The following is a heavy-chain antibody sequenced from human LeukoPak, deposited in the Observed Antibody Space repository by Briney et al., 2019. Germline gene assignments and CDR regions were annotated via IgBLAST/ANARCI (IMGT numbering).Heavy chain of an antibody. CDR2: IYTSGST. Sequence: PSQTLSLTCAVSGGSISSGGYSWSWIRQPAGKGLEWIGRIYTSGSTNYNPSLKSRVTMSVDTSKNQFSLKLSSVTAADTAVYYCARGGYGDYARWFDPWGQGTLVTVSS. CDR1: GGSISSGGYS. D-gene: IGHD4-17*01. V-gene: IGHV4-61*02. CDR3: ARGGYGDYARWFDP. J-gene: IGHJ5*02.